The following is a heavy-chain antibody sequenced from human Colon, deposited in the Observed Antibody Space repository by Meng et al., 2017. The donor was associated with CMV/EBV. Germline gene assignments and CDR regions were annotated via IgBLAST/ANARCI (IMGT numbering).Heavy chain of an antibody. CDR3: ARGVGLYSTGGVYYDY. CDR1: FSDPY. CDR2: IKDKGEGDTT. D-gene: IGHD2-8*02. Sequence: FSDPYMDWVRRAPGKGLEWVGRIKDKGEGDTTVYAASAEGRFIISRDDSKNSLYLQMNSLKTEDTAVYYCARGVGLYSTGGVYYDYWGQGTLVTVSS. V-gene: IGHV3-72*01. J-gene: IGHJ4*02.